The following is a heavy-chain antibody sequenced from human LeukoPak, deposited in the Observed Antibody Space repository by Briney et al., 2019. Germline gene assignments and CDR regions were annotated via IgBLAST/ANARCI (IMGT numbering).Heavy chain of an antibody. CDR1: GGSFSGYY. Sequence: SETLSLTCAVYGGSFSGYYWSWIRQPPGKGLEWIGEINHSGSTNYNPSLKSRVTISVDTSKNQFSLKLSSVTAADTAVYYCARGRIWFDPWGQGTLVTVSS. V-gene: IGHV4-34*01. CDR3: ARGRIWFDP. CDR2: INHSGST. J-gene: IGHJ5*02.